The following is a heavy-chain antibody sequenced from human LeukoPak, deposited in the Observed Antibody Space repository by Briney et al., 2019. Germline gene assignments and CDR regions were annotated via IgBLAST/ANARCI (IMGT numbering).Heavy chain of an antibody. CDR2: ISSSSSYI. Sequence: NPGGSLRLSCAASGFTFSSYSMNWVRQAPGKGLEWVSSISSSSSYIYYADSVKGRFTISRDNAKNSLYLQMNSLRAEDTAVYYCARAPRSSYSSSWYPGFDYWGQGTPVTVSS. V-gene: IGHV3-21*01. CDR1: GFTFSSYS. J-gene: IGHJ4*02. CDR3: ARAPRSSYSSSWYPGFDY. D-gene: IGHD6-13*01.